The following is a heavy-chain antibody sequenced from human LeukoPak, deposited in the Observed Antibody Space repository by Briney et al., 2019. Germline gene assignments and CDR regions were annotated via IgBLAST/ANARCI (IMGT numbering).Heavy chain of an antibody. CDR3: ARDVDCSSTSCLSWFDP. D-gene: IGHD2-2*01. CDR1: GGTFSSYA. Sequence: SVKVSCKASGGTFSSYAISWVRQAPGQGLEWMGRIIPILGIANYAQKFQGRVTITADKSTSTAYMELYSLRSEDTAVYYCARDVDCSSTSCLSWFDPWGQGTLVTVSS. CDR2: IIPILGIA. J-gene: IGHJ5*02. V-gene: IGHV1-69*04.